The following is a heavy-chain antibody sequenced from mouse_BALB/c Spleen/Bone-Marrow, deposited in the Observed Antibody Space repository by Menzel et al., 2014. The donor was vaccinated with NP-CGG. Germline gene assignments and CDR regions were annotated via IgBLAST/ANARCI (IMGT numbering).Heavy chain of an antibody. J-gene: IGHJ3*01. CDR3: ARLGYYGWFAY. D-gene: IGHD2-3*01. CDR1: GFDFSRCW. Sequence: DVKLQESGGGLVQPGGSLKLSCAASGFDFSRCWMSWVRQAPGKGLQWIGEINPESNTINYTPSLKDKFIISRDNAKNTLYLQMSKVRSEDTALYCCARLGYYGWFAYWGQGTLVTVSA. V-gene: IGHV4-1*02. CDR2: INPESNTI.